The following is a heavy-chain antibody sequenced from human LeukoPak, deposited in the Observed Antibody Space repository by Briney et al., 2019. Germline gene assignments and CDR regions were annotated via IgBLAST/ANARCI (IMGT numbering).Heavy chain of an antibody. Sequence: GGSLRLSCAASGFTFDSYAMSWVRQAPGKGLEWVSAISAGGSTTYYADSVKGRFTISRDDSKNTLYLQMNSLRAEDTAVYFCAKDQDDYAEAEHFLHWGQGTLVTVSS. CDR2: ISAGGSTT. J-gene: IGHJ1*01. CDR3: AKDQDDYAEAEHFLH. D-gene: IGHD4-17*01. V-gene: IGHV3-23*01. CDR1: GFTFDSYA.